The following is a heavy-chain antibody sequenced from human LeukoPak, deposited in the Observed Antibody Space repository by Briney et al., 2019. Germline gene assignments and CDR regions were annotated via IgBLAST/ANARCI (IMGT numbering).Heavy chain of an antibody. CDR3: ARDHPAIFCDY. CDR2: IWYDGSNK. CDR1: GFTFSSYG. V-gene: IGHV3-33*01. D-gene: IGHD3-9*01. Sequence: GGSLRLSCAASGFTFSSYGMHWVRQAPGKGLEWVAVIWYDGSNKYYADSVKGRFTISRDNAKNSLYLQMNSLRAEDTAVYYCARDHPAIFCDYWGQGALVAVSS. J-gene: IGHJ4*02.